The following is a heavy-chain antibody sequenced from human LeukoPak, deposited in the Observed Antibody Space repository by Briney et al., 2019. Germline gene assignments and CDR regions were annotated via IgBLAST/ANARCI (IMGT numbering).Heavy chain of an antibody. CDR3: ARDEYLWVVIQLGLFDY. D-gene: IGHD2-2*01. V-gene: IGHV3-66*01. Sequence: GGSLRLSCAASGFTVSSSHLTWVRQAPGKGLEWVSLIYSDGRTYYADSVRGRFTISRDTSKNTLYLQMNSLRVEDTAVYYCARDEYLWVVIQLGLFDYWGQGTLVTVSS. J-gene: IGHJ4*02. CDR1: GFTVSSSH. CDR2: IYSDGRT.